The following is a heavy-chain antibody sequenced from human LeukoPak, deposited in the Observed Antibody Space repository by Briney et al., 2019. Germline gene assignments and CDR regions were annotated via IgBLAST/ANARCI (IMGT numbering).Heavy chain of an antibody. CDR1: GFTFSGSP. CDR2: IRSKANNYAT. J-gene: IGHJ4*02. Sequence: PGGSLRLSCAAPGFTFSGSPMHWVRQASGKGLEWVGRIRSKANNYATAYAASVTGRFTVSRDDSKNTAYLQMNSLKTEDTAVYYCARPTIDSSGYYHGMVYWGQGTLVTVSS. CDR3: ARPTIDSSGYYHGMVY. V-gene: IGHV3-73*01. D-gene: IGHD3-22*01.